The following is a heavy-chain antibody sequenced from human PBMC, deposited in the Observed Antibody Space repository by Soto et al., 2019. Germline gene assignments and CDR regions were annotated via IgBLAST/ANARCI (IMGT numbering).Heavy chain of an antibody. D-gene: IGHD2-8*01. CDR3: AREGLYCINGVCSWATYYFAY. J-gene: IGHJ4*02. Sequence: EVQLVESGGGLVQPGGSLRLSCAASGFTFSSYWMSWVRQAPGKGLEWVANIKQDGSEKYYVDSVKGRFTISRDNAKNSMYLQMNSLRAEDTAVYYCAREGLYCINGVCSWATYYFAYWGQGTLVTVSS. CDR1: GFTFSSYW. CDR2: IKQDGSEK. V-gene: IGHV3-7*01.